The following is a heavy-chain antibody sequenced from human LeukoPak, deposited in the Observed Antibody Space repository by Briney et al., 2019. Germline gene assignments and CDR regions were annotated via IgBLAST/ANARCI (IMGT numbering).Heavy chain of an antibody. CDR1: GFTFDDYA. CDR2: ISWDGGST. J-gene: IGHJ6*03. V-gene: IGHV3-43D*03. D-gene: IGHD3-16*01. Sequence: PGGSLRLSCAASGFTFDDYAMHWVRHAPGKGLEWVSLISWDGGSTYYADSVKGRFTISRDNSKNSLYLQMNSLRVEDTALYYCAKSTNLDYYYYMDVWGKGTTVTVSS. CDR3: AKSTNLDYYYYMDV.